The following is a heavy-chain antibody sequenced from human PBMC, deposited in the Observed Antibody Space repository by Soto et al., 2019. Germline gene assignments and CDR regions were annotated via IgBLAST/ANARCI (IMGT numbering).Heavy chain of an antibody. CDR2: IIPIFGTA. CDR3: ARALIAAAGLGLDPYYYYGMDV. V-gene: IGHV1-69*01. Sequence: QVQLVQSGAEVKKPGSSVKVSCKASGGTFSSYAISWVRQAPGQGLEWMGGIIPIFGTANYAQKFQGRVTITADESTSTAYMELSSLRSEDTAVYYCARALIAAAGLGLDPYYYYGMDVWGQGTTVTVSS. J-gene: IGHJ6*02. CDR1: GGTFSSYA. D-gene: IGHD6-13*01.